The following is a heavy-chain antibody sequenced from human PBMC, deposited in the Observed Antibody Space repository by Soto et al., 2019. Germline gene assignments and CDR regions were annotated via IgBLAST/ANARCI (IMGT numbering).Heavy chain of an antibody. J-gene: IGHJ4*02. V-gene: IGHV1-69*13. D-gene: IGHD3-10*01. CDR1: GGTFSSYA. CDR2: IIPIFGTA. Sequence: SVKVSCKASGGTFSSYAISWVRQAPGQGLEWMGGIIPIFGTANYAQKFQGRVTITADESTSTAYMELSSLRSEDTAVYYCASYGSGIPSIDYWGQGTLVTVSS. CDR3: ASYGSGIPSIDY.